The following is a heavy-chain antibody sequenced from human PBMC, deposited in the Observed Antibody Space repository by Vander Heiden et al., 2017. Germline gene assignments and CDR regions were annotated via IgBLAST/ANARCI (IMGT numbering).Heavy chain of an antibody. CDR2: IYWDDDK. CDR3: ARGYSYGHFDY. J-gene: IGHJ4*02. D-gene: IGHD5-18*01. V-gene: IGHV2-5*02. Sequence: QITLKESGPTLVKPTQTLTLTCTLSGFSLSTSGVGVVWIRQPPGKALEWLALIYWDDDKRYSPSLKSRLTITKDTSKNQVVLTMTNMDPVDTATYYCARGYSYGHFDYWGQGTLVTVSS. CDR1: GFSLSTSGVG.